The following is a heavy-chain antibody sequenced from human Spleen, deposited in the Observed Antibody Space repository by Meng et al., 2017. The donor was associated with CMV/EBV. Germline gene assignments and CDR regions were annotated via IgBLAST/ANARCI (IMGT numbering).Heavy chain of an antibody. J-gene: IGHJ4*02. CDR1: GFTFSSYA. D-gene: IGHD1-26*01. CDR3: AKDRWGGYFDY. CDR2: ISYDGSNK. Sequence: LKISCAASGFTFSSYAMHWVRQAPGKGLEWVAVISYDGSNKYYADSVKGRFTISRDNSKNTLYLQMNSLRAEDTAVYYCAKDRWGGYFDYWGQGTLVTVSS. V-gene: IGHV3-30-3*01.